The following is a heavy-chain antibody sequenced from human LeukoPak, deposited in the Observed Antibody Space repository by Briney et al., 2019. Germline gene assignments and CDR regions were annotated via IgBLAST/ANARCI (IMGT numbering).Heavy chain of an antibody. CDR3: ARGGSYYAFDY. V-gene: IGHV4-38-2*01. D-gene: IGHD1-26*01. J-gene: IGHJ4*02. CDR2: IYHSGST. CDR1: GYSISSGYY. Sequence: PSETLSLTCGVSGYSISSGYYWGWIRQPPGKGLEWIGSIYHSGSTYYNPSLKGRVTISVDTSKSQFSLKLSSVTAADTAVYYCARGGSYYAFDYWGQGTLVTVSS.